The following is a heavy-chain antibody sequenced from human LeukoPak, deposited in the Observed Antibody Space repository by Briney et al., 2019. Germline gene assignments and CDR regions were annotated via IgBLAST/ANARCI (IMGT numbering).Heavy chain of an antibody. Sequence: ASVKVSCKASGGTFSSYAISWVRQAPGQGLEWMGRIIRIFGTAIYAQKFQGRDTITTDESTSTAYMELSSLRSEDTAVYYCARESSGRSGEFYYYYYYYMDVWGKGTTVTVSS. CDR3: ARESSGRSGEFYYYYYYYMDV. CDR2: IIRIFGTA. D-gene: IGHD1-26*01. CDR1: GGTFSSYA. J-gene: IGHJ6*03. V-gene: IGHV1-69*05.